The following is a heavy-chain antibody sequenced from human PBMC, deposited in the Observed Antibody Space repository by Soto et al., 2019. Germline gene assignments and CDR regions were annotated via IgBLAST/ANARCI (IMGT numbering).Heavy chain of an antibody. Sequence: PSETLSLTCSVSGGPISSGDYYWSWIRQPPGKGLEWIGYIYYTGNTYYNPPLSSRITISVDTSKNQFSLKLSSVTGADTAVYYCARARRDYYDSSGYDWFFDYWGQGTLVTVSS. V-gene: IGHV4-30-4*01. CDR3: ARARRDYYDSSGYDWFFDY. J-gene: IGHJ4*02. CDR1: GGPISSGDYY. D-gene: IGHD3-22*01. CDR2: IYYTGNT.